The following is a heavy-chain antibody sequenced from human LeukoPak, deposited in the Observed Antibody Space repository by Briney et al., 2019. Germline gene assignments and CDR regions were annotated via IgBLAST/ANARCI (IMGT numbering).Heavy chain of an antibody. V-gene: IGHV3-30-3*01. CDR3: ANHLACGSTSCPPFDD. D-gene: IGHD2-2*01. CDR1: GFTFSSYA. CDR2: ISYDGSNK. Sequence: GGSLRLSCAASGFTFSSYAMHWVRQAPGKGLEWVAVISYDGSNKYYADSVKGRFTISRDNSKNTLYLQMNSLRAEDTAVYYCANHLACGSTSCPPFDDWGQGTLVTVSS. J-gene: IGHJ4*02.